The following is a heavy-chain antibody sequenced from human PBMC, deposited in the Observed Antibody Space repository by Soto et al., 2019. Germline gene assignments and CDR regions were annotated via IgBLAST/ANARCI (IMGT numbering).Heavy chain of an antibody. CDR1: GFLFSSYW. CDR3: ARGRPFDY. V-gene: IGHV3-74*01. Sequence: EVQLVESGGGLVQPGGSLRLSCAASGFLFSSYWMHWVRQAPGRGLVWVSRINSDGSTTDYAESVKGRFTISRDNAKNTLFLQMNSLRAEDTAVYFCARGRPFDYWGQGTLVTVSS. J-gene: IGHJ4*02. CDR2: INSDGSTT.